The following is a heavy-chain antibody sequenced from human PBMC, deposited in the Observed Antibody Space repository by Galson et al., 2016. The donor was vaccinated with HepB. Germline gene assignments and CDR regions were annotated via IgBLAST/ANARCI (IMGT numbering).Heavy chain of an antibody. D-gene: IGHD6-19*01. CDR1: EFTFSNYG. CDR3: AKIIAGSGWPSDY. Sequence: SLRLSCAASEFTFSNYGMSWVRQAPGKGLEWVSAISGSGGSTFYADSVKGRFTISRDNSKNTVYLQMSSLRAEDTAIYYCAKIIAGSGWPSDYWGQGTLVTVSS. J-gene: IGHJ4*02. V-gene: IGHV3-23*01. CDR2: ISGSGGST.